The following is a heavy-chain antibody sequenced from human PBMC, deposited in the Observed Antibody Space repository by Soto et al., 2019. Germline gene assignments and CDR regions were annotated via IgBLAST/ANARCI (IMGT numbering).Heavy chain of an antibody. CDR1: GFTFSYYA. D-gene: IGHD3-10*01. CDR2: TSMSGETT. J-gene: IGHJ4*02. CDR3: AKAHFGSGSYTYYLDY. Sequence: GGSLRLSCAASGFTFSYYAMSWVRQAPGKGLEWVSGTSMSGETTHYADSVKGRFTISRDNSKNTLYLQMNSLRPEDTAVYFCAKAHFGSGSYTYYLDYWGQGLLVTVSS. V-gene: IGHV3-23*01.